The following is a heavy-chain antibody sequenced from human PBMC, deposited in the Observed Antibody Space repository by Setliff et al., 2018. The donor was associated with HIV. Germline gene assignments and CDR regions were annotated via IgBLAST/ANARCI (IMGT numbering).Heavy chain of an antibody. Sequence: GASVKVSCKASEDTFNSYTIHWVRQTPGQGLEWMGRTIPVLSMSNFALKFQGRGSIFADKSTSTAYLGLNGLTSEDTAIYYRATSFGSGVAPFDNWGQGTLVTVSS. CDR2: TIPVLSMS. D-gene: IGHD3-10*01. CDR1: EDTFNSYT. CDR3: ATSFGSGVAPFDN. V-gene: IGHV1-69*02. J-gene: IGHJ4*02.